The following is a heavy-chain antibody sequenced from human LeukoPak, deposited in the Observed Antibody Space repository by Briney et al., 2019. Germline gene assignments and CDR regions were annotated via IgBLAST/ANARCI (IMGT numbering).Heavy chain of an antibody. J-gene: IGHJ3*02. CDR1: GFSLSTSGVG. Sequence: KESGPTLVNPTQTLTLTCTFSGFSLSTSGVGVGWIRQPPGKALEWLALIYWDDDKRYSPSLKSRLTITKDTSKNQVVLTMTNMDPVDTAKYYCAHDYYDILTGYDDAFDIWGQGTMVTVSS. D-gene: IGHD3-9*01. V-gene: IGHV2-5*02. CDR2: IYWDDDK. CDR3: AHDYYDILTGYDDAFDI.